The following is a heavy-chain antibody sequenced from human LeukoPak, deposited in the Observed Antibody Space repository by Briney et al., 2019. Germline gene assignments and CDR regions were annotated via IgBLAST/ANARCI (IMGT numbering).Heavy chain of an antibody. CDR3: ASSWIVAGIIDY. CDR2: ISGSGGST. D-gene: IGHD6-19*01. Sequence: PGGSLRLSCAASGFTFSSYAMSWVRQAPGKGLEWVSAISGSGGSTYYADSVKGRFTISRDNSKNTLYLQMNSLRAEDTAVYYCASSWIVAGIIDYWGQGTLVTVSS. V-gene: IGHV3-23*01. CDR1: GFTFSSYA. J-gene: IGHJ4*02.